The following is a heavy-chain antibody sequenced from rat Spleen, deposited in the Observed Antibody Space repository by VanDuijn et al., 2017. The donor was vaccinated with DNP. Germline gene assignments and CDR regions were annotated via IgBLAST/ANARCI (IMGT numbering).Heavy chain of an antibody. J-gene: IGHJ2*01. D-gene: IGHD1-1*01. CDR1: GFSLTSHG. CDR3: ARDGQWDYLDY. V-gene: IGHV2-30*01. Sequence: QVQLRESGPGLVQPSQTLSLTCTVSGFSLTSHGVSWIRQPSGKGLEWMGVVWIGGTTHISSIFKSRVSISRDTSKSQVFLKVNSLQPEDTATYYCARDGQWDYLDYWGQGIMVTVAS. CDR2: VWIGGTT.